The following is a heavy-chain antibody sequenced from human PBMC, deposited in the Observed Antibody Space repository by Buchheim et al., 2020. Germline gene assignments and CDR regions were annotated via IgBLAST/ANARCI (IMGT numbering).Heavy chain of an antibody. CDR2: ISDSANTI. D-gene: IGHD1/OR15-1a*01. V-gene: IGHV3-11*01. CDR3: ARGERRDWYLGGALNNNYGMDV. J-gene: IGHJ6*02. CDR1: GFTFSDYY. Sequence: QVQLVESGGGLVKPGGSLRLSCVASGFTFSDYYMNWIRQAPGKGLEWVSYISDSANTIYFADSVRGRFTISRDNGKNTLFLHMNNLRPEDTAVYYCARGERRDWYLGGALNNNYGMDVWGQGTT.